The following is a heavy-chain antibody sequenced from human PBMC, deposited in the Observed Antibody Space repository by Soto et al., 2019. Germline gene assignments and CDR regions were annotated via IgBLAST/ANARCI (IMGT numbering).Heavy chain of an antibody. CDR3: AREVSSGWYALDY. V-gene: IGHV4-61*01. D-gene: IGHD6-19*01. CDR1: GGSVSSGSYY. Sequence: ETLSLTCTVSGGSVSSGSYYWSWIRQPPGKGLEWIGYIYYSGSTNYNPSLKSRVTISVDTSKNQFSLKLSSVTAADTAVYYCAREVSSGWYALDYWGQGTLVTVS. J-gene: IGHJ4*02. CDR2: IYYSGST.